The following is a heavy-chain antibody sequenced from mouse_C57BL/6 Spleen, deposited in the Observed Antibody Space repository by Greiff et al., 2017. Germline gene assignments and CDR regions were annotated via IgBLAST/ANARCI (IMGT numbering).Heavy chain of an antibody. Sequence: LQESGAELARPGASVKLSCKASGYTFTSYGISWVKQRTGQGLEWIGEIYPRSGNTYYNEKFKGKATLTADKSSSTAYMELRSLTSEDSAVYFCARVTTVVGGAMDYWGQGTSVTVSS. CDR2: IYPRSGNT. V-gene: IGHV1-81*01. D-gene: IGHD1-1*01. CDR3: ARVTTVVGGAMDY. CDR1: GYTFTSYG. J-gene: IGHJ4*01.